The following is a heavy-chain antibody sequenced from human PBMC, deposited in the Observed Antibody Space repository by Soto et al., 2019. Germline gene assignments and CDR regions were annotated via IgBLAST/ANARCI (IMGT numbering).Heavy chain of an antibody. CDR1: GFTFSSYG. V-gene: IGHV3-33*01. J-gene: IGHJ4*02. CDR2: IWYDGSNK. Sequence: QVQLVESGGGVVQPGRSLRLSCAASGFTFSSYGMHWVRQAPGKGLEWVAVIWYDGSNKYYADCVKGRFTISRDNSKNTLYLQMNSLRAENTAVYYCARLSITMVRGVIPYWGQGTLVTVSS. D-gene: IGHD3-10*01. CDR3: ARLSITMVRGVIPY.